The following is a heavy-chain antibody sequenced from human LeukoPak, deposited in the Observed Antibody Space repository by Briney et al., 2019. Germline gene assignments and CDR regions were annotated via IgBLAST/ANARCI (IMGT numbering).Heavy chain of an antibody. CDR1: GGSLSTYF. CDR3: ARDTTVASGMQH. CDR2: IYYDGTT. D-gene: IGHD4-23*01. J-gene: IGHJ4*02. Sequence: SETLSLTCSVSGGSLSTYFWSSVRQSPGERVEWSGYIYYDGTTNYTPSLKSRVTISADTATNQFSLRLRSVPAADTAIYYCARDTTVASGMQHWGQGTLVTVSS. V-gene: IGHV4-59*01.